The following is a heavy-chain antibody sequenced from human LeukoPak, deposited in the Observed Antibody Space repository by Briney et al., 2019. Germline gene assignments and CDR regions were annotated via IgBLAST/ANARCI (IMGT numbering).Heavy chain of an antibody. Sequence: AASVKVSCKASGYTFTSYGISWVRQAPGQGLEWMGWISAYNGNTNYAQKLQGRVTMTTDTSTSTAYMELRSLRSDDTAVYYCARAFFLRGDDIYGSGSQYYYYYYMDVWGKGTTVTISS. V-gene: IGHV1-18*01. J-gene: IGHJ6*03. CDR2: ISAYNGNT. D-gene: IGHD3-10*01. CDR1: GYTFTSYG. CDR3: ARAFFLRGDDIYGSGSQYYYYYYMDV.